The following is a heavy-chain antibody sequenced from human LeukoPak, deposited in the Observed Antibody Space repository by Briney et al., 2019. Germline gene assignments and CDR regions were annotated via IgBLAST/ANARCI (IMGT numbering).Heavy chain of an antibody. J-gene: IGHJ4*02. D-gene: IGHD3-9*01. V-gene: IGHV1-8*01. Sequence: ASVKVSCKASGYTFTTHDLTWVRQATGQGLEWMVWMNPGNGDTAYAQKFQGRVTMTRDTSMGTAYMELNSLGSEDTAIYYCARGLGDYNTDWFPVSGYWGQGTPVTVSS. CDR3: ARGLGDYNTDWFPVSGY. CDR2: MNPGNGDT. CDR1: GYTFTTHD.